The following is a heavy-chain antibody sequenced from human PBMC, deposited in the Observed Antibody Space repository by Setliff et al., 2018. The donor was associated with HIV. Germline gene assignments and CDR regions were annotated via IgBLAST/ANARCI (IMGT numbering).Heavy chain of an antibody. J-gene: IGHJ1*01. CDR1: GVTFNYSF. CDR3: ARGADASGYFYREYFQH. CDR2: VVPTIHEA. V-gene: IGHV1-69*13. D-gene: IGHD3-22*01. Sequence: ASVKVSCKTSGVTFNYSFITWVRQAPGQGLEWMGGVVPTIHEATYAQKFQGRVTITADESATTVYMEMSGLTSEDTAIYYCARGADASGYFYREYFQHWGQGTLVTVSS.